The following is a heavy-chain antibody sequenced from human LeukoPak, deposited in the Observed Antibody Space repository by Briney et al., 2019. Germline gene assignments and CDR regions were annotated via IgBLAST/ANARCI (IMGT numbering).Heavy chain of an antibody. V-gene: IGHV1-69*17. Sequence: SVKVSCKASGGTFISYAISWVRQAPGQGLEWMGGIIPIFGIANYAQKFQGRVTITADKSTSTAYMELSSLRSEDTAVYYCASHIAAAGPTRDYYYYGMDVWGQGTTVTVSS. CDR2: IIPIFGIA. CDR1: GGTFISYA. D-gene: IGHD6-13*01. J-gene: IGHJ6*02. CDR3: ASHIAAAGPTRDYYYYGMDV.